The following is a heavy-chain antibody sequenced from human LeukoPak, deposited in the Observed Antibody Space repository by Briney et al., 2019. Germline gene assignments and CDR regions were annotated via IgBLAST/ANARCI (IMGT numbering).Heavy chain of an antibody. V-gene: IGHV4-59*01. J-gene: IGHJ2*01. D-gene: IGHD3-10*01. CDR2: IYYSGST. CDR3: ARAGTMVRGVTILPQNWYFDL. Sequence: MTSETLSLTCTVSGGSISSYYWSWIRQPPGKGLEWIGYIYYSGSTNYNPSLKNRVTISVDTSKNQFSLKLSSVTAADTAVYYCARAGTMVRGVTILPQNWYFDLWGRGTLVTVSS. CDR1: GGSISSYY.